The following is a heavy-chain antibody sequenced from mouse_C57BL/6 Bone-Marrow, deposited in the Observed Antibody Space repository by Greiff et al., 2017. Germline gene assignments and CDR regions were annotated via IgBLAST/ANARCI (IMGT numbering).Heavy chain of an antibody. V-gene: IGHV5-6*02. D-gene: IGHD1-1*01. CDR3: ARVYYGSIYVFSIYDY. CDR2: ISSGGSYT. CDR1: GFTFSSYG. J-gene: IGHJ2*01. Sequence: DVMLVESGGDLVKPGGSLKLSCAASGFTFSSYGMSWVRQTPDKRLEWVATISSGGSYTYYPDSVKGRFTISRDNAKNTLYLQLSSLKSEDTAMYYCARVYYGSIYVFSIYDYWGQGTTLTVSS.